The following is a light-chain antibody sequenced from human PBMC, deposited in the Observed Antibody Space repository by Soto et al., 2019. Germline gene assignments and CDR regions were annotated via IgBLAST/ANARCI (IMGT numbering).Light chain of an antibody. J-gene: IGLJ2*01. Sequence: QSVLTQPASVSGSPGQSITISCTGTSSDVGGYNYVPWYQQHPGKAPKLMIYDVSNRPSGVSNRFSGSKSGNTASLTISGLQAEDEADYYCSSYTSSSTGVFGGGTKVTVL. CDR3: SSYTSSSTGV. CDR1: SSDVGGYNY. CDR2: DVS. V-gene: IGLV2-14*01.